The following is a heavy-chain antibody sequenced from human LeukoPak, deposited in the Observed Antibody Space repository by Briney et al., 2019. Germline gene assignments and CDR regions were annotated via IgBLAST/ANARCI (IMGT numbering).Heavy chain of an antibody. J-gene: IGHJ4*02. CDR1: GGSSSGYY. D-gene: IGHD2-21*02. CDR3: ARGVAYCGGDCYSYYFDY. V-gene: IGHV4-34*01. Sequence: SETLSLTCAVYGGSSSGYYWSWIRQPPGKGLEWIGEINHSGSTNYNPSLKSRVTISVDTSKNQFSLKLSSVTAADTAVYYCARGVAYCGGDCYSYYFDYWGQGTLVTVSS. CDR2: INHSGST.